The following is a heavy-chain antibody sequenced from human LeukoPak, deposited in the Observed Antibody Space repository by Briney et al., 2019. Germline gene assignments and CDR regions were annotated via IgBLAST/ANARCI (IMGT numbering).Heavy chain of an antibody. J-gene: IGHJ4*02. D-gene: IGHD5-18*01. Sequence: LSETLSLTCTVSGDSISYYYWSWIRQPPGKGLEWIGKIYYSGNTNYSPSLKSRVTISVDTSKNQFSLKLSSVTAADTAVYYCARVRGYSYDSSDFDYWGQGTLVTVSS. CDR2: IYYSGNT. CDR1: GDSISYYY. V-gene: IGHV4-59*01. CDR3: ARVRGYSYDSSDFDY.